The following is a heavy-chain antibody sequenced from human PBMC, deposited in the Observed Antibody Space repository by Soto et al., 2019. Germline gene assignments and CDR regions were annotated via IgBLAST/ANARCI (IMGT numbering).Heavy chain of an antibody. CDR1: GFTFSSYG. J-gene: IGHJ4*02. Sequence: GGSLRLSCAASGFTFSSYGMHWVRQAPGKGLEWVAVIWYDGSNKYYADSVKGRFTISRDNSKNTLYLQMNSLRAEDTAVYYCARDGTAARPDFDYWGQGTLVTVSS. V-gene: IGHV3-33*01. CDR3: ARDGTAARPDFDY. D-gene: IGHD6-6*01. CDR2: IWYDGSNK.